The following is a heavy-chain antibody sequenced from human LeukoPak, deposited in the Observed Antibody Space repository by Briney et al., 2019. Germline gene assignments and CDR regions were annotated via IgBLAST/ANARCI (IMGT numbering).Heavy chain of an antibody. J-gene: IGHJ6*03. D-gene: IGHD3-10*01. V-gene: IGHV4-34*01. CDR1: GGSFSGYY. CDR2: IYYSGST. CDR3: ARGTYYYGSGSPIYYYYMDV. Sequence: PSETLSLTCAVYGGSFSGYYWSWIRQPPGKGLEWIGSIYYSGSTYYNPSLKSRVTISVDTSKNQFSLKLSSVTAADTAVYYCARGTYYYGSGSPIYYYYMDVWGKGTTVTVSS.